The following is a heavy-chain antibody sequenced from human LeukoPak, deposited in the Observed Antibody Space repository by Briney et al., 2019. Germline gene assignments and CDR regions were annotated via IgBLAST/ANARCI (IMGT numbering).Heavy chain of an antibody. J-gene: IGHJ4*02. V-gene: IGHV4-34*01. CDR3: ARGRIVWNKRFDY. D-gene: IGHD3-22*01. CDR1: GGSFSGYY. CDR2: INHSGST. Sequence: PSETLSLTCAVYGGSFSGYYWSWIRQPPGKGLEWIGEINHSGSTNYNPSLKSRVTISVDTSKNQFSLKLSSVTAADTAVYYCARGRIVWNKRFDYWGQGTLVTVSS.